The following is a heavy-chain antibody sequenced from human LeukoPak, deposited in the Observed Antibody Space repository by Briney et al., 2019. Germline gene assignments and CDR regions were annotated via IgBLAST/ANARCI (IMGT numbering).Heavy chain of an antibody. D-gene: IGHD7-27*01. V-gene: IGHV1-8*01. CDR3: ARGPPNWGYDY. J-gene: IGHJ4*02. CDR2: MSSNSGDT. CDR1: GYTFTSYD. Sequence: ASVKVSCKASGYTFTSYDINWVRQATGQGPEWMGWMSSNSGDTGYAQNFQGGVTMTRDTSISTAYMELSSLRSEDTAVYYCARGPPNWGYDYWGQGTLVTVSS.